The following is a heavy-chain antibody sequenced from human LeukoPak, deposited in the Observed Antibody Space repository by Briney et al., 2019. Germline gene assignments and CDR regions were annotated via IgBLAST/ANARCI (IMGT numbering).Heavy chain of an antibody. CDR1: GFTFSSYR. Sequence: SGGPLRLSCTASGFTFSSYRMTWVRQAPGKALKWVSSISSSSSYIYYADSVKGRFTISRDNAKNSLYLQMNNLRAEDTAVYYCAREILYGGNGFDPWGQGTLVTVSS. CDR3: AREILYGGNGFDP. CDR2: ISSSSSYI. J-gene: IGHJ5*02. D-gene: IGHD4-23*01. V-gene: IGHV3-21*01.